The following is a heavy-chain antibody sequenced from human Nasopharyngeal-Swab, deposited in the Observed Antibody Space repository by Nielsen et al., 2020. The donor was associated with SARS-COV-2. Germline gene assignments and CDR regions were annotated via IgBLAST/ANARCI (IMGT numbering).Heavy chain of an antibody. CDR1: GFTFSIYW. Sequence: GGSLRLSCAASGFTFSIYWMTRVRQAPGRGLEWVSNMNEDGSEKNYVDSVKGRFTISRDNAKNLLYLQMNSLRAEDTAVYYCAREKDFWGGSHYFYMDVWGKGTTVTVSS. D-gene: IGHD3-3*01. V-gene: IGHV3-7*05. CDR2: MNEDGSEK. J-gene: IGHJ6*03. CDR3: AREKDFWGGSHYFYMDV.